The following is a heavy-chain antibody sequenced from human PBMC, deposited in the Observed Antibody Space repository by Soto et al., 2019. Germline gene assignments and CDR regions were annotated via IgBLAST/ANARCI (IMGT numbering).Heavy chain of an antibody. CDR3: ARDLENTAMVGYYYYAMDV. Sequence: QVQLVRSGAEVKKPGSSVKVSCKASGGTFSSYAISWVRQVPGQGLEWMGGIIPIFGTANYAQKFQGRVTITADKSTSTAYMELSSLRSEDTALYYCARDLENTAMVGYYYYAMDVWGQGTTVTVSS. CDR2: IIPIFGTA. D-gene: IGHD5-18*01. CDR1: GGTFSSYA. V-gene: IGHV1-69*06. J-gene: IGHJ6*02.